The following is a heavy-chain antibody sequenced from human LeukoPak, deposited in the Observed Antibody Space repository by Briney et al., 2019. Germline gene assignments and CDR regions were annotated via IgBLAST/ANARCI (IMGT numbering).Heavy chain of an antibody. CDR1: GGSISSGGYY. CDR2: IYYSGST. J-gene: IGHJ6*03. CDR3: GLGYSYGPGLVHYMDV. Sequence: PSQTLSLTCTVSGGSISSGGYYWSWIRQHPGKGLEWIGYIYYSGSTYYNPSLKSRVTISVDTSKNQFSLKLSSVTAADTAVYYCGLGYSYGPGLVHYMDVWGKGTTVTVSS. V-gene: IGHV4-31*03. D-gene: IGHD5-18*01.